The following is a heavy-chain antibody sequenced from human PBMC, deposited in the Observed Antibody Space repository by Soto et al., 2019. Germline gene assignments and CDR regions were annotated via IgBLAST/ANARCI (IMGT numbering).Heavy chain of an antibody. CDR2: IKSKTDGGTT. J-gene: IGHJ4*02. V-gene: IGHV3-15*07. CDR1: GFAFSNAW. Sequence: GGSLRLSCAASGFAFSNAWMNWVRQAPGKGLEWVGRIKSKTDGGTTDYAAPVKGRFTISRDDSKNTLYLQMNSLKTEDTAVYYCTIQNARGVPDYWGQGTLVTVSS. CDR3: TIQNARGVPDY. D-gene: IGHD3-10*01.